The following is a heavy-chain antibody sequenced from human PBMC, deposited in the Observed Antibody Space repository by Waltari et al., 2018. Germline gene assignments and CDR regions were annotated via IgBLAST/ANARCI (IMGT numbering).Heavy chain of an antibody. Sequence: EVQLVESGGGLIQPGGSLRISCAASWFTVSNNYITWVRQAPGKGLEWVSVIYSGGGTYYADSVRGRFTISRDKVKNTVYLQMNSLRAEDTAVYYCGNIGAFDIWGQGTMVTVSS. J-gene: IGHJ3*02. CDR1: WFTVSNNY. D-gene: IGHD5-12*01. CDR3: GNIGAFDI. CDR2: IYSGGGT. V-gene: IGHV3-53*01.